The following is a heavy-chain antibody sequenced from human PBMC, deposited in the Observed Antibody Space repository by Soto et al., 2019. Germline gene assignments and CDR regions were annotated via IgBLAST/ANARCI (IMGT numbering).Heavy chain of an antibody. J-gene: IGHJ6*02. CDR3: ARDGQKSSYGMDV. V-gene: IGHV1-2*02. CDR2: INPNSGGT. Sequence: GASVKGSCKASGYTFTGYYMHLVRQAPGQGLEWMGWINPNSGGTNYAQKFLGRVTMTTDTSISTAYMELSRLRSDDTALYYCARDGQKSSYGMDVWGQGTTVTVSS. CDR1: GYTFTGYY.